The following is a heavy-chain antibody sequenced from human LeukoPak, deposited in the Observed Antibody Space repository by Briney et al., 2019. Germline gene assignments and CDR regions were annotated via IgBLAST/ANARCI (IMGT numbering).Heavy chain of an antibody. CDR1: GFTFSSYA. CDR3: AKGLGMEVVVDAFDI. V-gene: IGHV3-23*01. J-gene: IGHJ3*02. D-gene: IGHD7-27*01. Sequence: AGGSLRLSCAASGFTFSSYAMSWVRQAPGKGLEWVSAISGSGGSTYYADSVKGRFTIPRDNSKNTLYLQMNSLRAEDTAVYYCAKGLGMEVVVDAFDIWGQGTMVTVSS. CDR2: ISGSGGST.